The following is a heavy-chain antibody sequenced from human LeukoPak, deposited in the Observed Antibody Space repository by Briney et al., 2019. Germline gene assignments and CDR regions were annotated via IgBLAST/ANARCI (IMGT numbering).Heavy chain of an antibody. CDR2: ISSNGDNT. CDR1: GFTFSTYV. Sequence: GGSLRLSCSASGFTFSTYVMHWVRQAPGKGLEYVSAISSNGDNTYYADSMKGRFTISRDNSKNTLYLQMSSLRADDTAVYYCVRGTGYWGQGTLVTVSS. V-gene: IGHV3-64D*06. J-gene: IGHJ4*02. CDR3: VRGTGY.